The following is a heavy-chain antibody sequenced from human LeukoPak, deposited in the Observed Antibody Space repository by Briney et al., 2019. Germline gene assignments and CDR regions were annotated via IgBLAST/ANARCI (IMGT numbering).Heavy chain of an antibody. CDR2: ISSSSSYI. CDR3: VRDPSGSGFAFDS. Sequence: GGSLRLSCAASGFTFSSYSMNWVRQAPGKGLEWVSSISSSSSYIYYADSVKGRFTISRDNAKNSLYLQMNSLRAEDTAVYYCVRDPSGSGFAFDSWGQGALVTVSS. J-gene: IGHJ4*02. D-gene: IGHD1-1*01. V-gene: IGHV3-21*01. CDR1: GFTFSSYS.